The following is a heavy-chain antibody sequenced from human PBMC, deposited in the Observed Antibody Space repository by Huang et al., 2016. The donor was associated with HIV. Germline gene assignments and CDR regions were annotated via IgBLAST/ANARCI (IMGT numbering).Heavy chain of an antibody. CDR1: GGSITSSSYY. CDR2: SYYSGST. CDR3: ARHFSYYDSSGYTPWDAFDI. V-gene: IGHV4-39*01. J-gene: IGHJ3*02. Sequence: QLQLQGSGPGLVKPSETLSLTCTVSGGSITSSSYYWGWIRQPPGKGLEWVGSSYYSGSTGHNPSLKSRVTVSVDTSKNQFSLKLSSVTAADTAVYYCARHFSYYDSSGYTPWDAFDIWGQGTMVTVSS. D-gene: IGHD3-22*01.